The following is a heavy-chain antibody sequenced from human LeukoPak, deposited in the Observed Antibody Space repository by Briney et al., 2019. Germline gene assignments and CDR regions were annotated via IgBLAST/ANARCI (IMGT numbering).Heavy chain of an antibody. D-gene: IGHD6-19*01. V-gene: IGHV4-39*01. Sequence: PSETLSLTCTVSGGSISSSSYYWVWIRQPPGKGLEWIGCIYYSGNTNYNPSLKGRLTISVDTSKNQFSLKLSSVTAADTAVYYCARHLPAGTVCFDPWGQGTLVTVSS. CDR1: GGSISSSSYY. CDR3: ARHLPAGTVCFDP. CDR2: IYYSGNT. J-gene: IGHJ5*02.